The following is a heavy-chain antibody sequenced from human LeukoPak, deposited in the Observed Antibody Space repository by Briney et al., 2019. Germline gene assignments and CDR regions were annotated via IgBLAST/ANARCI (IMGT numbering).Heavy chain of an antibody. V-gene: IGHV1-8*01. CDR3: ARLGDSSGYYGMDV. Sequence: ASVKVSCKASGYTFTSYDINWVRQDTGQGLEWMGWMNPNSGNTGYAQKFQGRVTMTRNTSISTAYMELSSLRSEDTAVYYCARLGDSSGYYGMDVWGQGTTVTVSS. J-gene: IGHJ6*02. CDR2: MNPNSGNT. CDR1: GYTFTSYD. D-gene: IGHD3-22*01.